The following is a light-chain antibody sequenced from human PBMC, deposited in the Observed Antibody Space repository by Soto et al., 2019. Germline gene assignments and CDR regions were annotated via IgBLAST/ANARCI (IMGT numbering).Light chain of an antibody. CDR1: QSVSSSY. CDR3: QQDGSSPSS. CDR2: GAS. V-gene: IGKV3-20*01. J-gene: IGKJ3*01. Sequence: EIVLTQSPCTLSFSPGERATLSCMASQSVSSSYLAWYQQKPGQAPRLLIYGASNRATGIPDRFSGSGSCTYFNLTISRVEPEDFAVYYCQQDGSSPSSFGHGTKVDIK.